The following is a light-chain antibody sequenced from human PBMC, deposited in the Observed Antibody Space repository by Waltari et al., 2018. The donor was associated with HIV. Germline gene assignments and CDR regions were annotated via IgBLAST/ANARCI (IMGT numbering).Light chain of an antibody. CDR3: SSYTSSSTPV. V-gene: IGLV2-14*01. CDR2: EVS. J-gene: IGLJ2*01. Sequence: QSALTQPASVSGSPGQSITFSCTGTSSDVGGYNYVSWYQQHPGKAPKLMIYEVSNRPSGVSTRFSGSKSGNTASLTISGLQAEDEADYYCSSYTSSSTPVFGGGTKLTVL. CDR1: SSDVGGYNY.